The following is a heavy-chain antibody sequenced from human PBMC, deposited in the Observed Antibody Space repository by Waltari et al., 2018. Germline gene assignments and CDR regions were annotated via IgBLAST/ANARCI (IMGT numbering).Heavy chain of an antibody. CDR2: IIPIFGTA. Sequence: QVQLVQSGAEVKKPGSSVKVSCKASGGTFGSYAISWVRQAPGQGLEWMGRIIPIFGTANYAQKCQGRVTITADKSTSTAYMELSSLRSEDTAVYYCAGYDFWSGRLDYYGMDVWGQGTTVTVSS. J-gene: IGHJ6*02. CDR1: GGTFGSYA. CDR3: AGYDFWSGRLDYYGMDV. D-gene: IGHD3-3*01. V-gene: IGHV1-69*08.